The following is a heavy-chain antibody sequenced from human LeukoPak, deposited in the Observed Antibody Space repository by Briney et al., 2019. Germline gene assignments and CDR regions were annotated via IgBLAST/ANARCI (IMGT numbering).Heavy chain of an antibody. D-gene: IGHD2-8*01. CDR1: GYTFTNYY. CDR2: INPSGSST. Sequence: ASVKVSCKASGYTFTNYYIHWVRQAPGQGLEWMGIINPSGSSTSYAQKFQGRVTMTRDTSTSTVYMELSSLRSEDTAVYYCAGGTTNTKGAFDLWGQGTMVTV. V-gene: IGHV1-46*01. J-gene: IGHJ3*01. CDR3: AGGTTNTKGAFDL.